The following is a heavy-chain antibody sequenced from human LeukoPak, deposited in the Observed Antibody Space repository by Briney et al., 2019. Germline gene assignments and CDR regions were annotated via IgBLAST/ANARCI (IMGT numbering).Heavy chain of an antibody. J-gene: IGHJ6*02. V-gene: IGHV1-8*01. CDR2: MNPNSGNT. Sequence: ASVKVSCKASGYTFTSYDINWVRQATGQGLEWMGWMNPNSGNTGCAQKFQGRVTMTRNTSISTAYMELSSLRSEDTAVYYCARGPVAVAPYYYYYGMDVWGQGTTVTVSS. CDR3: ARGPVAVAPYYYYYGMDV. CDR1: GYTFTSYD. D-gene: IGHD6-19*01.